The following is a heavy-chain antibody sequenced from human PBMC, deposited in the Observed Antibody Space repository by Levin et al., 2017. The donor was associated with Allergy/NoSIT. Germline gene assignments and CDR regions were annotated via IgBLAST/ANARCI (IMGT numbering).Heavy chain of an antibody. CDR2: IWYDGSNK. CDR1: GFTFSSYG. D-gene: IGHD3-3*01. J-gene: IGHJ6*02. V-gene: IGHV3-33*01. Sequence: GGSLRLSCAASGFTFSSYGMHWVRQAPGKGLEWVAVIWYDGSNKYYADSVKGRFTISRDNSKNTLYLQMNSLRAEDTAVYYCARGPNYDFWSGYWRTKDYYYGMDVWGQGTTVTVSS. CDR3: ARGPNYDFWSGYWRTKDYYYGMDV.